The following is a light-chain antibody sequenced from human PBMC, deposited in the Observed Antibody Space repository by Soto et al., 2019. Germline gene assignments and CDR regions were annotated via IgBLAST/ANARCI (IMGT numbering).Light chain of an antibody. V-gene: IGKV1-5*03. CDR1: HSIDTW. J-gene: IGKJ1*01. Sequence: HMTNSPATLSAFLGDTVTMTCRASHSIDTWLAWHQQKPGIAPKLLISKASALESGVPSRFSGSGSGTDFTLTIRDVQPDDIAIYYCRQYNSYRAFCQGTNVDI. CDR2: KAS. CDR3: RQYNSYRA.